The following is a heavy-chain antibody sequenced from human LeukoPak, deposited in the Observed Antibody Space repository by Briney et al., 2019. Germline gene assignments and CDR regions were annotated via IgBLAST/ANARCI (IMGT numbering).Heavy chain of an antibody. CDR3: ARAVYYYDSSGYYNY. J-gene: IGHJ4*02. CDR2: ISAYNGNT. V-gene: IGHV1-18*01. Sequence: ASVKVSCKASGYTFTSYGISWVRQAPGQGLEWTGWISAYNGNTNYAQKLQGRVTMTTDTSTSTAYMELRSLRSDDTAVYYCARAVYYYDSSGYYNYWGQGTLVTVSS. CDR1: GYTFTSYG. D-gene: IGHD3-22*01.